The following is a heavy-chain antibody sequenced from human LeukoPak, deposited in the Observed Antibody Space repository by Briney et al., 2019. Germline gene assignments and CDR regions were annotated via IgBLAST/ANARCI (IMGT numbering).Heavy chain of an antibody. V-gene: IGHV4-34*01. Sequence: SETLSLTCAVYGGSFSGYYWSWIRQPPGKGPEWIGEINHSGSTNYNPSLKSRVTISVDTSKNQFSLKLSSVTAADTAVYYCARAHYGSGSPFDYWGQGTLVTVSS. CDR1: GGSFSGYY. CDR3: ARAHYGSGSPFDY. CDR2: INHSGST. J-gene: IGHJ4*02. D-gene: IGHD3-10*01.